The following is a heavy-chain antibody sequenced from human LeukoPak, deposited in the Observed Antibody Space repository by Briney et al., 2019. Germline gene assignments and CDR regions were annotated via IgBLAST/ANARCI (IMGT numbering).Heavy chain of an antibody. CDR3: AKTGTITMIVVGHFDY. CDR2: IWYDGSNE. Sequence: GRSLRLSCAASGFTFSSYGMHWVRQAPGKGLEWVAVIWYDGSNEYYVDSVKGRFTISRDNSKNTLYLQMNSLRAEDTAVYYCAKTGTITMIVVGHFDYWGQGTLVTVSS. V-gene: IGHV3-33*06. J-gene: IGHJ4*02. D-gene: IGHD3-22*01. CDR1: GFTFSSYG.